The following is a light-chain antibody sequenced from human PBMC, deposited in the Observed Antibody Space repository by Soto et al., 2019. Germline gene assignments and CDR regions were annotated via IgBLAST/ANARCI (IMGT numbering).Light chain of an antibody. CDR2: DAS. CDR3: QQYNTYTRT. CDR1: QGISSY. Sequence: AIQLTQSPSSLSSSVGDRVTITCRASQGISSYLAWYQQKPGKAPKVLIYDASSLESGVPSRFSGSGSGTEFTLTISSLKHDDFATYYCQQYNTYTRTFGEGTKVDIK. J-gene: IGKJ1*01. V-gene: IGKV1-13*02.